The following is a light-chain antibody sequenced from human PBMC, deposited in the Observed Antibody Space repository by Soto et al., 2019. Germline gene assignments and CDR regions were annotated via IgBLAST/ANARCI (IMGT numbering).Light chain of an antibody. Sequence: EIVMTQSPAILSMSPGERATLSCRASQNVGTSLAWYQQISGQAPRLLMYGASTRATSIPARFSGSGSVTEFTLTISSLQSEDFAVAYCQQYNNRTPMYTFGQGTKLEIK. V-gene: IGKV3-15*01. CDR1: QNVGTS. J-gene: IGKJ2*01. CDR3: QQYNNRTPMYT. CDR2: GAS.